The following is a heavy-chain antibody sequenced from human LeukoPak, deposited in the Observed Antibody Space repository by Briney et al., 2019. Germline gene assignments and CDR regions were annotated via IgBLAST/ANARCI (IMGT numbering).Heavy chain of an antibody. CDR2: INHSGST. Sequence: PSETLSLTCAVYGGSFSGYYWSWIRQPPGKGLEWIGEINHSGSTNYNPSLKSRVTISVDTSKNQFSLKLSSVTAADTAVYYCASSRLTSFGADWGQGTRVTVSS. CDR1: GGSFSGYY. J-gene: IGHJ4*02. CDR3: ASSRLTSFGAD. V-gene: IGHV4-34*01. D-gene: IGHD3-3*01.